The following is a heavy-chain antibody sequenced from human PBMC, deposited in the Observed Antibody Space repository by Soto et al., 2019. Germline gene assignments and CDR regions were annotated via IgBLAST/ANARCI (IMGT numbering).Heavy chain of an antibody. J-gene: IGHJ5*02. CDR2: IYHSGST. D-gene: IGHD1-1*01. V-gene: IGHV4-30-2*01. CDR1: GGSISSGGYS. CDR3: ARGRGTRWFDP. Sequence: KPSETLSLTCAVSGGSISSGGYSWIWIRQPPGKGLEWIGYIYHSGSTYYNPSLKSRVTISVDRSKNQFSLKLSSVTAADTAVYYCARGRGTRWFDPWGQGTLVTVSS.